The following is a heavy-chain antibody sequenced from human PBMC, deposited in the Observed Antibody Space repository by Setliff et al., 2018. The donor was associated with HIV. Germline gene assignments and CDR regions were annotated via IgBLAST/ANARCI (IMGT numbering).Heavy chain of an antibody. J-gene: IGHJ5*02. CDR3: ARKVTGEEGRFDT. D-gene: IGHD2-21*02. CDR2: INHSGST. Sequence: PSETLSLTCAVYGGSFSGYYWSWIRQPPGKGLEWIGEINHSGSTNYNSPLESRVTISADTSKNQFSLYLTSVTAADTGVYFCARKVTGEEGRFDTWGLGTPVTGSS. CDR1: GGSFSGYY. V-gene: IGHV4-34*01.